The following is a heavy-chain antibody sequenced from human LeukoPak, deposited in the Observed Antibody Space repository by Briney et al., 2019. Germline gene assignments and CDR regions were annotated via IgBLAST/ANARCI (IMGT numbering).Heavy chain of an antibody. J-gene: IGHJ4*02. CDR3: AKIIHYDYVWGSYRYAFDY. V-gene: IGHV3-23*01. Sequence: GGSLRLSCAASGFTFSSYAMSWVRRAPGKGLEWVSAISGSGGSTYYADSVKGRFTISRDNSKNTLYLQMNSLRAEDTAVYYCAKIIHYDYVWGSYRYAFDYWGQGTLVTVSS. CDR1: GFTFSSYA. D-gene: IGHD3-16*02. CDR2: ISGSGGST.